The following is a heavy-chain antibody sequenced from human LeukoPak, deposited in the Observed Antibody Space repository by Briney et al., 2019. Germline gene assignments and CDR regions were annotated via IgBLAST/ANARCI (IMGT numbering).Heavy chain of an antibody. D-gene: IGHD3-22*01. J-gene: IGHJ4*02. Sequence: GASVKVSCKASLGTFSRYIISWVRQAAGHGLEWMGRIIPNLGIANYAQKFQGRVTITADKSTSTAYMKLSSVRSEDTAVYECAYEYDGSSYYSRFDYWGQGTLVTVSS. CDR3: AYEYDGSSYYSRFDY. CDR1: LGTFSRYI. CDR2: IIPNLGIA. V-gene: IGHV1-69*02.